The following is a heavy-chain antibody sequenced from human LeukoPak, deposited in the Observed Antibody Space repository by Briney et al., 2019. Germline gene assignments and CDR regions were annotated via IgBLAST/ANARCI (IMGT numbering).Heavy chain of an antibody. Sequence: PGGSLRLSCSASGFTFSSYAMSWVRQAPGKGLEWVSAIGGSGGSTYYADSVKGRFTISRDNSENTLYLQMNSLRAEDTAVYYCAKAEIATIGGNFDYWGQGTLVTVSS. D-gene: IGHD5-24*01. V-gene: IGHV3-23*01. CDR1: GFTFSSYA. CDR3: AKAEIATIGGNFDY. J-gene: IGHJ4*02. CDR2: IGGSGGST.